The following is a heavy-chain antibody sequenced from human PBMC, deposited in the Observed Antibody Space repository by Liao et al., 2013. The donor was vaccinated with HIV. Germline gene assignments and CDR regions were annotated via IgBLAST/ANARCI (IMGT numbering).Heavy chain of an antibody. CDR1: GGSFSGYY. V-gene: IGHV4-59*10. CDR2: IYTSGST. Sequence: QVQLQQWGAGLLKPSETLSLTCAVYGGSFSGYYWSWIRQPAGKGLEWIGRIYTSGSTNYNPSLKSRVTISVDTSKNQFSLKLSSVTAADTAVYYCARDTIFGVAIGEYFQHWGQGTLVTVSS. J-gene: IGHJ1*01. D-gene: IGHD3-3*01. CDR3: ARDTIFGVAIGEYFQH.